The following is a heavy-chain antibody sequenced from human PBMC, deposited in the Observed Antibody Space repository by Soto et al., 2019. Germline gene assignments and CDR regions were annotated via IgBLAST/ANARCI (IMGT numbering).Heavy chain of an antibody. Sequence: QVQLVESGGGVVQPGRSLRLSCAASGFTFSSYGMHWVRQAPGKGLEWVAVISYDGSNKYYADSVKGRFTISRDNSKNTLYLKMNSLRAEDTAVYYCAKDHEDCGGDCYAGLLGAFDYWGQGTLVTVSS. V-gene: IGHV3-30*18. CDR1: GFTFSSYG. CDR3: AKDHEDCGGDCYAGLLGAFDY. CDR2: ISYDGSNK. J-gene: IGHJ4*02. D-gene: IGHD2-21*02.